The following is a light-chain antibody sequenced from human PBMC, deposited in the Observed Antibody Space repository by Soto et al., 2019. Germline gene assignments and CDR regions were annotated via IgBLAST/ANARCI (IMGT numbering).Light chain of an antibody. CDR1: QSLLDSDGETY. J-gene: IGKJ2*01. CDR3: MQATQFPHT. CDR2: TTS. Sequence: EIVMPPTPLSSPVTLGQPASISCRSRQSLLDSDGETYLSWLQQRPGQPPRLLIYTTSSRFSGVPGRFSGSGAWTDFTLKIIRVEVEDVVVYYCMQATQFPHTFGHWTKVEI. V-gene: IGKV2-24*01.